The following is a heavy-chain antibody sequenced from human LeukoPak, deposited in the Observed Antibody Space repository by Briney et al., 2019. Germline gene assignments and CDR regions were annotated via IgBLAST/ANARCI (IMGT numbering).Heavy chain of an antibody. V-gene: IGHV3-11*04. CDR1: GFTFSDYY. CDR2: ISSSGSTI. Sequence: PGGSLRLSCAASGFTFSDYYMSWIRQAPGKGLEWVSYISSSGSTIYYADSVKGRFTISRDNAKNSLYLQMNSLRAEDTAAYYCARVHYDSSGYYDDYWGQGTLVTVSS. CDR3: ARVHYDSSGYYDDY. J-gene: IGHJ4*02. D-gene: IGHD3-22*01.